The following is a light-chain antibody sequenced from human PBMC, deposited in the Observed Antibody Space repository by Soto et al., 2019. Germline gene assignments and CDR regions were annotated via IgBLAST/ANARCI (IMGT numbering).Light chain of an antibody. CDR3: SSYTSSSTLVV. J-gene: IGLJ2*01. V-gene: IGLV2-14*01. CDR2: DVS. CDR1: SSDVCGYNY. Sequence: QSALTQPASVSGSPGQSITISGTGTSSDVCGYNYVSWYQQHPGKAPKLMIYDVSNRPSGVSNRFSGSKSGNTASLTISGLQAEDEADYYCSSYTSSSTLVVFGGGTKLTVL.